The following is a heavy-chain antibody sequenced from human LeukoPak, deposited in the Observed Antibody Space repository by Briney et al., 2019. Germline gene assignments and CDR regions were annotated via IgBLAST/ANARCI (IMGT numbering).Heavy chain of an antibody. CDR2: ISDSGST. CDR1: GFTFSSCA. CDR3: ARDCGGDCLPGY. J-gene: IGHJ4*02. V-gene: IGHV3-23*01. Sequence: GGSLRLSCEASGFTFSSCAMSWVRQVPGKGLEWVSSISDSGSTYYADSVKGRFTISRDNSKNTLYLQMNSLRAEDTAVYYCARDCGGDCLPGYWGQGTLVTVSS. D-gene: IGHD2-21*02.